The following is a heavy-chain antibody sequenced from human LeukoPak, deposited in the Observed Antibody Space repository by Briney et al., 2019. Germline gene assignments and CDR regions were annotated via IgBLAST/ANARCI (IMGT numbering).Heavy chain of an antibody. V-gene: IGHV4-39*02. J-gene: IGHJ6*04. CDR2: IYYSGST. D-gene: IGHD5-24*01. CDR3: AREVEETMNV. Sequence: SETLSLTCTVSGGSISSSSYYWGWIRQPPGKGLEWIGSIYYSGSTYYNPSLKSRVTISVDTSKNQSSLRLSSVTAADTAVYYCAREVEETMNVWGKGTTVTVSS. CDR1: GGSISSSSYY.